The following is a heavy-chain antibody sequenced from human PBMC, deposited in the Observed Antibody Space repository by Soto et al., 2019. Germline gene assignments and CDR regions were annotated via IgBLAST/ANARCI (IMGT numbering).Heavy chain of an antibody. Sequence: QIQLVQSAAEVKKPGASVKVSCKTSGYTFVSYGISWVRQAPGQGLEWMGWISPYNGNTNFAQRFRGRVTMTTDTSTDIVYMDLGSLKSDDTAVSYCARDQNFFDSSGYYDHWGQGNLITVSS. J-gene: IGHJ5*02. CDR1: GYTFVSYG. CDR2: ISPYNGNT. V-gene: IGHV1-18*04. CDR3: ARDQNFFDSSGYYDH. D-gene: IGHD3-22*01.